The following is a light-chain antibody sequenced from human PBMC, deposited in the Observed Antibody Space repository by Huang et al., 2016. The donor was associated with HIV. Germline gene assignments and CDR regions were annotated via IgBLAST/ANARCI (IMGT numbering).Light chain of an antibody. CDR2: DAS. CDR1: QDISNL. Sequence: DIQMTQSPSSLSASVGDRVTITCQASQDISNLLNWYQQQPGKAPKLLIYDASNLETGVPSRFSGSGSETDFTFTISSLQPEDIATYYCQQYDNLPLTFGGGTKVVIK. J-gene: IGKJ4*01. CDR3: QQYDNLPLT. V-gene: IGKV1-33*01.